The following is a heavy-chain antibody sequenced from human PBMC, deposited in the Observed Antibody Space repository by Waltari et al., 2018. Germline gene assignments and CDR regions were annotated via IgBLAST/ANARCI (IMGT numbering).Heavy chain of an antibody. J-gene: IGHJ4*02. CDR3: ARDWSARLGGVLDY. Sequence: EVQLVESGGGLVQPGGSLRLSCAASGFTFSSYEMNWVHQAPGKGLEWVSYISSSGSTIYYADAVKGRFTISRDNAKNSLYLQMNSLRAEDTAVYYCARDWSARLGGVLDYWGQGTLVTVSS. CDR2: ISSSGSTI. CDR1: GFTFSSYE. D-gene: IGHD6-19*01. V-gene: IGHV3-48*03.